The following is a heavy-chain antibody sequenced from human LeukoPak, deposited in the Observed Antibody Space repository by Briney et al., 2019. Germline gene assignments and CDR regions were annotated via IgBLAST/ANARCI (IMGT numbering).Heavy chain of an antibody. CDR2: ISYDGSNK. D-gene: IGHD5-24*01. CDR3: AKETTVATINY. J-gene: IGHJ4*02. Sequence: GGSLRLSCAASGFTFSSYGMHWVRQAPGKGLEWVAVISYDGSNKYYADSVKGRFTISRDNSKNTLYLQMNSLRAEDTAVYYCAKETTVATINYWGQGTLVTVSP. CDR1: GFTFSSYG. V-gene: IGHV3-30*18.